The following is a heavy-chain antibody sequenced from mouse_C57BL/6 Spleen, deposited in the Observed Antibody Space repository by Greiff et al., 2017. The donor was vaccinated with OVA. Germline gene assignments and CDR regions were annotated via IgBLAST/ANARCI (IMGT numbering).Heavy chain of an antibody. CDR1: GYTFTSYW. CDR3: ARVYYDYYSFAY. CDR2: IHPNSGST. D-gene: IGHD2-4*01. V-gene: IGHV1-64*01. Sequence: QVQLKQPGAELVKPGASVKLSCKASGYTFTSYWVHWVKQRPGQGLEWIGMIHPNSGSTNYNEKFKSKATLTVDKSSSTAYMQLSSLTSEDSAVYYCARVYYDYYSFAYWGQGTLVTVSA. J-gene: IGHJ3*01.